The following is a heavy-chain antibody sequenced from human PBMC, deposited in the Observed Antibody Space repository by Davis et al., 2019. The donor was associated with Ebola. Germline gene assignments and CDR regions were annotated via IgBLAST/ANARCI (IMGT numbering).Heavy chain of an antibody. Sequence: ASVKVSCKASGYTFTGSYMHWARQAPGQGLEWMGWISAYNGNTNYAQKLQGRVTMTTDTSTSTAYMELRSLRSDDTAVYYCARGVFIAAAAVAEYFQHWGQGTLVTVSS. CDR3: ARGVFIAAAAVAEYFQH. V-gene: IGHV1-18*04. J-gene: IGHJ1*01. D-gene: IGHD6-13*01. CDR2: ISAYNGNT. CDR1: GYTFTGSY.